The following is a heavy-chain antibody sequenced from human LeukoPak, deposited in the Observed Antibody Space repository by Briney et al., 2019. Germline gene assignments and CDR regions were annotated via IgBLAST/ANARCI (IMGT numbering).Heavy chain of an antibody. CDR1: GYSISSGYY. CDR3: AGVRVTMIVVVITYFDY. J-gene: IGHJ4*02. V-gene: IGHV4-38-2*02. Sequence: SETLSLTCTVSGYSISSGYYWGWIRQPPGKGLEWIGSIYHSGSTYYNPSLKSRVTISVDTSKNQFSLKLSSVTAADTAVYYCAGVRVTMIVVVITYFDYWGQGTLVTVSS. CDR2: IYHSGST. D-gene: IGHD3-22*01.